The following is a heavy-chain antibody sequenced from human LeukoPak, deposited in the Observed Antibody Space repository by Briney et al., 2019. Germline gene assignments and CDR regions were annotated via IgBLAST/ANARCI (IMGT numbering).Heavy chain of an antibody. CDR3: ARPPPAHPPADPLYYSYGMDV. D-gene: IGHD1-14*01. CDR1: GGSISSYY. Sequence: PSETLSLTCTVSGGSISSYYWNWIRQPPGKGLEWIGYIYYSGSTNYNPSLKSRVTISVDTSKNQFSLKLSSVTAADTAVYYCARPPPAHPPADPLYYSYGMDVWGQGPTVTVSS. J-gene: IGHJ6*02. V-gene: IGHV4-59*01. CDR2: IYYSGST.